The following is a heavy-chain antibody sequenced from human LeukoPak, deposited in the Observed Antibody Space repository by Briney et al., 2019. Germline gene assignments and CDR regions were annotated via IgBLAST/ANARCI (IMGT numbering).Heavy chain of an antibody. CDR2: ISGSGGST. Sequence: PGGSLRLSCAASGFTFSSYTMSWVRQAPGKGLEWVSAISGSGGSTYYADSVKGRFTISRDNSKNTLYLQMNSLRAEDTAVYCCAKDPRRWELGDYWGQGTLVTVSS. CDR3: AKDPRRWELGDY. V-gene: IGHV3-23*01. J-gene: IGHJ4*02. CDR1: GFTFSSYT. D-gene: IGHD1-26*01.